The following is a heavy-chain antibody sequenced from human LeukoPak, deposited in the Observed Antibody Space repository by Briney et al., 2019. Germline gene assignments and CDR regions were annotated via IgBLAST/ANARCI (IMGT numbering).Heavy chain of an antibody. CDR1: GYTFTGYY. J-gene: IGHJ5*02. CDR2: INPNSGGT. V-gene: IGHV1-2*02. D-gene: IGHD2-15*01. Sequence: ASVKVSCKASGYTFTGYYMHWVRQAPGQGLEWMGWINPNSGGTNYAQKFQGRVTMTRDTSISTAYMELRSLRSDDTAVYYCARDRRTIVVVVAATGSQGFDPWGQGTLVTVSS. CDR3: ARDRRTIVVVVAATGSQGFDP.